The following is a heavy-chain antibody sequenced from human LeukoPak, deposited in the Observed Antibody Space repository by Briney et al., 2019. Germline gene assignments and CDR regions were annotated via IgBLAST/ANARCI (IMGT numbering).Heavy chain of an antibody. D-gene: IGHD3-9*01. CDR2: INPSGGGT. V-gene: IGHV1-46*01. Sequence: ASVKVSCKASGYTFTSYYMHWVRQAPGQGLEWMGIINPSGGGTTYARKFQGRVTVTSDTSTSTVYMELSSLRSEDTAVYYCARGDYDILTGYYNIGYYFDYWGQGTLVTVSS. CDR3: ARGDYDILTGYYNIGYYFDY. CDR1: GYTFTSYY. J-gene: IGHJ4*02.